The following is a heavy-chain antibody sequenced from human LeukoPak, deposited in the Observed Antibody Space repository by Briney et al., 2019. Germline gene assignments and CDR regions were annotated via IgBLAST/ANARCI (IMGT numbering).Heavy chain of an antibody. CDR1: GGSISSYY. CDR2: IYYSGST. J-gene: IGHJ6*04. V-gene: IGHV4-59*01. CDR3: ARDGPPDILTGTYYGMDV. D-gene: IGHD3-9*01. Sequence: SETLSLTCPVSGGSISSYYWSWIRQPPGKGLEGIGYIYYSGSTNYNPSLKSRVTISVDTSKNQFSLKLSSVTAADTAVYYCARDGPPDILTGTYYGMDVWGKGTTVTVSS.